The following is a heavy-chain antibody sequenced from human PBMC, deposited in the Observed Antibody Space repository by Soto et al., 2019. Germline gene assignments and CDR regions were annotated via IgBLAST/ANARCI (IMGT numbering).Heavy chain of an antibody. CDR2: ISGSGGST. J-gene: IGHJ4*02. V-gene: IGHV3-23*01. CDR3: AKDQSEMATIRVFDY. Sequence: GGSLRLSCAASGFTFSSYAMSWVRQAPGKGLEWVSAISGSGGSTYYADSVKGRFTISRDNSKNTLYLQMNSLRAEDTGVYYCAKDQSEMATIRVFDYWGQGTLVTVSS. D-gene: IGHD5-12*01. CDR1: GFTFSSYA.